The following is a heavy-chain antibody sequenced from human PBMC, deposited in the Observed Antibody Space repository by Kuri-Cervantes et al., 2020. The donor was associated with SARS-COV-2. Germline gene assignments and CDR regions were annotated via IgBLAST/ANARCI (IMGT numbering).Heavy chain of an antibody. CDR1: RYTFTSYG. Sequence: ASVQVSCSASRYTFTSYGISWARQAPGQGLEWMGWISAYNGNTNYAQKLQGRVTMTTDTSTSTAYMELRSLRSDDTAVYYCARDGYDFWSGSFFDIWGQGTMVTVSS. CDR2: ISAYNGNT. D-gene: IGHD3-3*01. CDR3: ARDGYDFWSGSFFDI. V-gene: IGHV1-18*01. J-gene: IGHJ3*02.